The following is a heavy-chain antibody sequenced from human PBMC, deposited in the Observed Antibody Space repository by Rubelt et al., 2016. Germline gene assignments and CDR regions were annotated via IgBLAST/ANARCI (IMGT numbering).Heavy chain of an antibody. CDR3: AGGRRGSSSWSGRDYYGMDV. CDR1: GGSFSGYY. D-gene: IGHD6-13*01. V-gene: IGHV4-34*01. Sequence: QVQLQQWGAGLLKPSETLSLTCAVYGGSFSGYYWSWIRQPPGKGLEWIGEINHSGRTNYNPSLKSRLTISVDTAKNQFSLKLSSVTAAAPAVYYCAGGRRGSSSWSGRDYYGMDVWGQGTTVTVSS. J-gene: IGHJ6*02. CDR2: INHSGRT.